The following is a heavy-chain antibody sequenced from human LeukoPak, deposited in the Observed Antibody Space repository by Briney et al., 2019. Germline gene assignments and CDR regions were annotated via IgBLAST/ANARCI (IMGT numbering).Heavy chain of an antibody. J-gene: IGHJ4*02. CDR2: IIPILGIA. V-gene: IGHV1-69*02. CDR1: GGTFSSYT. D-gene: IGHD3-3*01. CDR3: ASGLRFLEWPPVDY. Sequence: SVKVSCKASGGTFSSYTISWVRQAPGQGLEWMGRIIPILGIANYAQKFQGRVTITADKSTSTAYMELSSLRSEDTAVYYCASGLRFLEWPPVDYWGQGTLVTVSS.